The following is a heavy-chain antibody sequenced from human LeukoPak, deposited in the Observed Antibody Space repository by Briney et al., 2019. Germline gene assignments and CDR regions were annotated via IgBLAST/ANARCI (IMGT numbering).Heavy chain of an antibody. D-gene: IGHD3-22*01. CDR1: GGSFSGYY. CDR3: ARARGYYDSSGYFRKFYYFDY. Sequence: PSETLSLTCAVYGGSFSGYYWSWIRQPPGKGLEWIGEINHSGSTNYNPSLKSRVTISVDTSKNQFSLKLSSVTAADTAVYYCARARGYYDSSGYFRKFYYFDYWGQGTLVTVSS. CDR2: INHSGST. V-gene: IGHV4-34*01. J-gene: IGHJ4*02.